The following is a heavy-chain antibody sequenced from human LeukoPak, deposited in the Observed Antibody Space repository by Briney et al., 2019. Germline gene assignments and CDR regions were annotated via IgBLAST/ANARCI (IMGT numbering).Heavy chain of an antibody. Sequence: SETLALTCALYGGSFTGYYWRWIRQPPGKGLEWIGEVNHSGSTKYNPSLKSRVTISVDTSTKQFFLRLTSVTAADTAVYYCACHAVRYSAYDREEDAFDIWGQGTMVTVSS. J-gene: IGHJ3*02. CDR3: ACHAVRYSAYDREEDAFDI. CDR1: GGSFTGYY. D-gene: IGHD5-12*01. V-gene: IGHV4-34*01. CDR2: VNHSGST.